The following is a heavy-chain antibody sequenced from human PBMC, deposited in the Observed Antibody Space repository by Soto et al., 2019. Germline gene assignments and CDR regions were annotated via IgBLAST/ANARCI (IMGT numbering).Heavy chain of an antibody. J-gene: IGHJ5*02. CDR3: AKDPALRGYYYDSNNWFEH. CDR2: ISGSGGRT. Sequence: EVQLLESGGGVVQPGGSLRLSCAASGFTFSSYAMSCFRQAPGKGLEWCSAISGSGGRTYYADSVKGRFTTSRDNSKNTLYLQMNSMRAEDTAVYYCAKDPALRGYYYDSNNWFEHCGQGTLVTVSS. D-gene: IGHD3-22*01. V-gene: IGHV3-23*01. CDR1: GFTFSSYA.